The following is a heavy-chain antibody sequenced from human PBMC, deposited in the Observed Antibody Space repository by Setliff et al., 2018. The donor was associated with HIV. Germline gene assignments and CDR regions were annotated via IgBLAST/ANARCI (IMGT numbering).Heavy chain of an antibody. CDR1: GFTFSTYS. V-gene: IGHV3-48*01. Sequence: GESLKISCAASGFTFSTYSLNWVRQAPGKGLEWISCISSSSSSIYYADSVQGRFTISRDNAKNSLYLQMKSLRAEDTALYYCATDSPSFYWGQGTLVTVSS. CDR2: ISSSSSSI. J-gene: IGHJ4*02. D-gene: IGHD2-2*01. CDR3: ATDSPSFY.